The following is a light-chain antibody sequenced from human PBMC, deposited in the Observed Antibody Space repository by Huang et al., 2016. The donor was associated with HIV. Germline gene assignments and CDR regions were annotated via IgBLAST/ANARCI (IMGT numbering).Light chain of an antibody. Sequence: IQLTQSPSSLSASVGDRVTITCRASQGISSALAWYQQKPGKAPKLLLYSASSLESGAPPRFSGSGSGTDFTLSISSLQPEDFATYYCQQYYRTPPITFGQGTRLEI. CDR2: SAS. CDR1: QGISSA. J-gene: IGKJ5*01. V-gene: IGKV1-NL1*01. CDR3: QQYYRTPPIT.